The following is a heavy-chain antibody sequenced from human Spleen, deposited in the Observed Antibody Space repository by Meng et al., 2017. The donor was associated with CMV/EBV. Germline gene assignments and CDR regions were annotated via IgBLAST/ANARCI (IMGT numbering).Heavy chain of an antibody. Sequence: CGVYGGCFRGYYWGWIRQPPGKGLEWIGEINHSGSTNYNPSLKSRVTISVDTSKNQFSLKLSSVTAADTAVYYCARGVGATEGDYWGQGTLVTVSS. CDR2: INHSGST. D-gene: IGHD1-26*01. CDR3: ARGVGATEGDY. CDR1: GGCFRGYY. J-gene: IGHJ4*02. V-gene: IGHV4-34*01.